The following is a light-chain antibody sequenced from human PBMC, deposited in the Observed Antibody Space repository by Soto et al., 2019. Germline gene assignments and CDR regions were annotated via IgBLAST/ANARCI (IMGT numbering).Light chain of an antibody. CDR3: SSYAGSNILV. J-gene: IGLJ3*02. CDR2: EVS. CDR1: SSDIGGYNY. V-gene: IGLV2-8*01. Sequence: QSALTQPPSASGSPRQSVTISCTGTSSDIGGYNYVSWYQQHPGKAPKLIFYEVSQRPSGVPDRFSGSKSGNTASLTVSGLQAEDEADYYCSSYAGSNILVFGGGTKLTVL.